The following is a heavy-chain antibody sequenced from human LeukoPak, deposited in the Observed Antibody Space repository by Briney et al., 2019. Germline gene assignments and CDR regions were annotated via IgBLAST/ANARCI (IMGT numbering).Heavy chain of an antibody. CDR2: ISGSGSTI. CDR3: ARHRSVGDYFDY. Sequence: GGSLRLSCAASGFTFSSYSMNWVRQAPGKGLEWVSYISGSGSTIYYADSVKGRFTISRDNAKNSLYLQMNSLRAEDTAVYYCARHRSVGDYFDYWGQGTLVTVSS. J-gene: IGHJ4*02. V-gene: IGHV3-48*04. D-gene: IGHD3-10*01. CDR1: GFTFSSYS.